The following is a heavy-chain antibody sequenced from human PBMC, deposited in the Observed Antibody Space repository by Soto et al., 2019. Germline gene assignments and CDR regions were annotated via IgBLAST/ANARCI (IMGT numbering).Heavy chain of an antibody. V-gene: IGHV1-3*01. CDR3: ARDLIHYDILTGYYRDYGMDV. J-gene: IGHJ6*02. CDR2: INAGNGNT. D-gene: IGHD3-9*01. Sequence: GPSVKVSCKASGYTFTSYAMHWVRQAPGQRLEWMGWINAGNGNTKYSQKFQGRVTITADESTSTAYMELSSLRSEDTAVYYCARDLIHYDILTGYYRDYGMDVWGQGTTVTVSS. CDR1: GYTFTSYA.